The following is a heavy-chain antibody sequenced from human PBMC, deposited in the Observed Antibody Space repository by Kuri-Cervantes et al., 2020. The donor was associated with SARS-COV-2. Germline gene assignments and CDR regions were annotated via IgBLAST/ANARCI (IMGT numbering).Heavy chain of an antibody. CDR2: ISSSSSYI. CDR1: VFTSSSYS. D-gene: IGHD3-22*01. Sequence: GESLKISCAASVFTSSSYSRNWVSQAPGKGLQWVSTISSSSSYIYYADSVKGRFSISRDNTKNSLYQQMNSLRAEDTSVYYCARGGVRSLYDSSGSDSAYYYGMDIWGQGTMVTVSS. J-gene: IGHJ6*02. V-gene: IGHV3-21*01. CDR3: ARGGVRSLYDSSGSDSAYYYGMDI.